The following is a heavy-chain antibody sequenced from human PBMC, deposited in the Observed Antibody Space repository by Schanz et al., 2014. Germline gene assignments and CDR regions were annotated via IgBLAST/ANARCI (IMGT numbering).Heavy chain of an antibody. CDR1: GFPFTNYA. D-gene: IGHD3-9*01. Sequence: EVQLVESGGGLVQPGRSLRLSCAASGFPFTNYAMTWVRQAPGKGLEWVSGISGSGGSTYDADSVKGRFTITRDNSKNTLYLQMNSLRAEDTAVYYCAKDHAGSDILTALGNWGQGTLVTVSS. V-gene: IGHV3-23*04. CDR2: ISGSGGST. J-gene: IGHJ4*02. CDR3: AKDHAGSDILTALGN.